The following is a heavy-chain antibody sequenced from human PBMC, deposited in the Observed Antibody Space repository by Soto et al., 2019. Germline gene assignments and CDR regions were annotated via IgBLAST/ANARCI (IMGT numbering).Heavy chain of an antibody. J-gene: IGHJ6*02. D-gene: IGHD2-15*01. V-gene: IGHV1-69*06. CDR3: SKDTAQDCSGGSCPAWYSYGMDV. Sequence: SVKVSCRASGGTFSSYAISWVRQAPGQGLEWMGGIIPIFGTANYAQKFQGRVTITADKSTSTAYMELSSLRSEDTAVYYCSKDTAQDCSGGSCPAWYSYGMDVWGQGTTVTVSS. CDR2: IIPIFGTA. CDR1: GGTFSSYA.